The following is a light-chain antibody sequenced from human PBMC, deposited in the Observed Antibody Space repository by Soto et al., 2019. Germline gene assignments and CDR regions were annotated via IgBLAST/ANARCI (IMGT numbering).Light chain of an antibody. CDR3: QQYGSSSWT. CDR1: QSVSSSY. J-gene: IGKJ1*01. Sequence: EIVLTQYPGTLSLSPGERAPLSCRASQSVSSSYLAWYQQKPGQAPRLLIYGASSRATGIPDRFSGSGSGTDFTLTISRLEPEDFAVYYCQQYGSSSWTFGQGTKVEIK. CDR2: GAS. V-gene: IGKV3-20*01.